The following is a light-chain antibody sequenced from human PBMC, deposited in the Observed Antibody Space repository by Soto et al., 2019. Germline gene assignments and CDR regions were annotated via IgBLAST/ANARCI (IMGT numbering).Light chain of an antibody. CDR1: KSVGMD. J-gene: IGKJ5*01. V-gene: IGKV3-11*01. CDR3: QHRSPWPRA. Sequence: EIVLTQSPATLSLSPGERATLSCMASKSVGMDLGWYQQRPGQAPRLLIYDASKRAAGIPARFSGSGSGTDCTLTINGLEPEDFAVYYCQHRSPWPRAFGQGTRLEIK. CDR2: DAS.